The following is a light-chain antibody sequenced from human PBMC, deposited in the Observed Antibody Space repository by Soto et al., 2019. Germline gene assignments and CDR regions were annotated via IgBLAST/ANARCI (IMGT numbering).Light chain of an antibody. CDR3: SSFTSTTTWV. CDR2: EVS. V-gene: IGLV2-14*01. CDR1: TSDVGGYNY. Sequence: QSALTQPASVSGSPGQSITISCSGTTSDVGGYNYVSWYQQHPGKAPKLLISEVSNRPSGVSDRFSGSKSGNTASLTISGLQAEDEADYYCSSFTSTTTWVFGGGTKXT. J-gene: IGLJ3*02.